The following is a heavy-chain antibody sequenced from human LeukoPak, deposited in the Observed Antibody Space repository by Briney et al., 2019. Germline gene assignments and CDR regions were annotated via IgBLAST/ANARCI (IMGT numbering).Heavy chain of an antibody. CDR3: ARALLFVGYCSGGSCYSPLNYFDY. Sequence: PSETLSLTCTVSGGSISSYYWSWIRQHPGKGLEWIGYIYYSGSTYYNPSLKSRVTISVDTSKNQFSLKLSSVTAADTAVYYCARALLFVGYCSGGSCYSPLNYFDYWGQGTLVTVSS. CDR1: GGSISSYY. V-gene: IGHV4-59*06. CDR2: IYYSGST. J-gene: IGHJ4*02. D-gene: IGHD2-15*01.